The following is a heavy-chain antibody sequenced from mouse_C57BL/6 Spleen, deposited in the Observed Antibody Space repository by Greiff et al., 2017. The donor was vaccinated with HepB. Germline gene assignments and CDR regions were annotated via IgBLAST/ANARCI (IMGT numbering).Heavy chain of an antibody. Sequence: LVESGAELVRPGTSVKVSCKASGYAFTNYLIEWVKQRPGQGLEWIGVINPGSGGTNYNEKFKGKATLTADKSSSTAYMQLSSLTSEDSAVYFCARDGSSGWYVDVWGTGTTVTVSS. CDR2: INPGSGGT. V-gene: IGHV1-54*01. J-gene: IGHJ1*03. CDR3: ARDGSSGWYVDV. D-gene: IGHD1-1*01. CDR1: GYAFTNYL.